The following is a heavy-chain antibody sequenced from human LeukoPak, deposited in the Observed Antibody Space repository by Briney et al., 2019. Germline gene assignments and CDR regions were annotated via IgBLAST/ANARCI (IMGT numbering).Heavy chain of an antibody. D-gene: IGHD3-10*01. Sequence: GGSLRLSCAASGFTFSSYSMNWVRQAPGKGLEWVSSISSSSSYIYYADSVKGRFTISRDNAKNSLYLQMNSLRAEDTAVYYCARAVYYYGSGTKYYFDYWGQGTLVTVSS. CDR3: ARAVYYYGSGTKYYFDY. V-gene: IGHV3-21*01. CDR1: GFTFSSYS. CDR2: ISSSSSYI. J-gene: IGHJ4*02.